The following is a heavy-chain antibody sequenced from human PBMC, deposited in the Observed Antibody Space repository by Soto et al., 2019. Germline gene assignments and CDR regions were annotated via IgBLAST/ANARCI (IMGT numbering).Heavy chain of an antibody. CDR2: MNPNRSNT. CDR1: GYTFTSYD. V-gene: IGHV1-8*01. CDR3: SRERTRGFDP. J-gene: IGHJ5*02. Sequence: QVHLVQSGAEGRKPGASVKVSCKASGYTFTSYDINWVRQATGTGLEWMGWMNPNRSNTAYAQKVQSRVTMTRNTSISTAHMELSSLRSEDTAVYYCSRERTRGFDPWGQGTLVTVSS.